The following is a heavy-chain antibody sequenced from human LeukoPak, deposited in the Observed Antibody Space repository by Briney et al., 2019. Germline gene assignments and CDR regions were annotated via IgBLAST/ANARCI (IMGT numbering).Heavy chain of an antibody. Sequence: GASVKVSCKASGYTFTSYDINWVRQATGQGLEWMGWMNPNSGNTGYAQKFQGRVTMTRNTSISTAYMELSSLRSEDTAVYYCARAPSRKSRYCSGGSCLTARYYFDYWGQGTLVTVSS. CDR1: GYTFTSYD. D-gene: IGHD2-15*01. J-gene: IGHJ4*02. V-gene: IGHV1-8*01. CDR3: ARAPSRKSRYCSGGSCLTARYYFDY. CDR2: MNPNSGNT.